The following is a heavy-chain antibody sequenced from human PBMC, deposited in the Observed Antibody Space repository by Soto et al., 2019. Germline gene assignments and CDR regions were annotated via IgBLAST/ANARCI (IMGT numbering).Heavy chain of an antibody. V-gene: IGHV4-4*02. D-gene: IGHD2-8*01. Sequence: SETLSLTCAVSGVSISSGNWWTWVRQTPQRGLEYIGEIFHDGTANYYPSFERRVAISVDTSKSQFSLKLTSVTAADTAIYFCARLVYDTRLNYMYFDFWGQGALVTAPQ. J-gene: IGHJ4*02. CDR3: ARLVYDTRLNYMYFDF. CDR2: IFHDGTA. CDR1: GVSISSGNW.